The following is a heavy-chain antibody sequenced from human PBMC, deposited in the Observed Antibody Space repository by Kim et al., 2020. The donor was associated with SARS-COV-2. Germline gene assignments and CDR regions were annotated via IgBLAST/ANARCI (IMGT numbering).Heavy chain of an antibody. V-gene: IGHV4-34*12. CDR3: GALVVPAAQPKCGGDCYGGYYFDY. Sequence: SETLSLTCAVYGGSFSGYYWSWIRQPPGKGLGGMGYIILCGRTNYNPSLKSRVTISVDTSKNQFSLKLSSVTAADTAVYYCGALVVPAAQPKCGGDCYGGYYFDYWGQGTLVTVSS. D-gene: IGHD2-21*01. CDR2: IILCGRT. J-gene: IGHJ4*02. CDR1: GGSFSGYY.